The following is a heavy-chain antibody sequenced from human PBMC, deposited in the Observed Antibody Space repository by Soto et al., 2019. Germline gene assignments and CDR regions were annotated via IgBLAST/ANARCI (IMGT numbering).Heavy chain of an antibody. CDR1: GGTFSSYA. D-gene: IGHD4-17*01. CDR2: IIPIFGTA. J-gene: IGHJ6*02. Sequence: QVQLVQSGAEVKKPGSSVKVSCKASGGTFSSYAISWVRQAPGQGLEWMGGIIPIFGTANYAQKFQGRVTITADESPSTAYMELSSLRSEDTAVYYCARAGGDYGDYYYYYGMDVWGQGTTVTVSS. V-gene: IGHV1-69*01. CDR3: ARAGGDYGDYYYYYGMDV.